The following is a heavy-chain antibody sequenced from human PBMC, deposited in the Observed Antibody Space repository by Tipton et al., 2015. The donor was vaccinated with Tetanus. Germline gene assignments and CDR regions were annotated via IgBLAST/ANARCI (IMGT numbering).Heavy chain of an antibody. CDR3: ATDWGSGTHFVRAFDL. V-gene: IGHV3-15*07. J-gene: IGHJ3*01. D-gene: IGHD3-10*01. CDR2: IKNKNDGGTT. CDR1: GFTFSGAW. Sequence: QLVQSGGGLVQPGESLRLSCAASGFTFSGAWMNWVRQAPGKGLEWVGLIKNKNDGGTTDFAAPVKGRFTTTRDDSKNMLYLHMSSLKTDDAAVYYCATDWGSGTHFVRAFDLWGQGTIVTVSS.